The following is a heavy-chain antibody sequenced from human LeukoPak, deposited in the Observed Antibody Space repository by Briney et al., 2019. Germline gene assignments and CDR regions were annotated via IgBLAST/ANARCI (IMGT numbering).Heavy chain of an antibody. V-gene: IGHV3-64*01. CDR1: GFTFSSYA. J-gene: IGHJ6*02. CDR2: ISSNGGST. CDR3: ARTVVPADTTYYYYGMDV. Sequence: GGSLRLSCAASGFTFSSYAMHWVRQAPGKGLEYVSAISSNGGSTYYANSVKGRFTISRDNSKNTLYLQMGSLRAEDMAVYYCARTVVPADTTYYYYGMDVWGQGTTVTVS. D-gene: IGHD2-2*01.